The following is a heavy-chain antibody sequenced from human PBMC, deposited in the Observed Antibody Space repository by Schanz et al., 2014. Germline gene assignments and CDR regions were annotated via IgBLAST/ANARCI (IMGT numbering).Heavy chain of an antibody. Sequence: QVQMVESGGGVVQPGRSLRLSCAASGFAFSVYGMHWVRQAPGKGLEWVAAMSYDGSIKYYGDSVKGRFTISRDNSKNTLYLQMNSLRAEDTAVYYCAKDPSHGDYDYYFDYWGQGTLVTVSS. CDR3: AKDPSHGDYDYYFDY. CDR2: MSYDGSIK. V-gene: IGHV3-33*06. CDR1: GFAFSVYG. J-gene: IGHJ4*02. D-gene: IGHD3-22*01.